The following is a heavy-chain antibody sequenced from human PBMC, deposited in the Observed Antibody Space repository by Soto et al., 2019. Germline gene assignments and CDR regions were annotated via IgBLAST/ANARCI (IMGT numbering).Heavy chain of an antibody. CDR3: ARDEDEQRERRFDP. CDR2: IIPIFGTA. D-gene: IGHD1-1*01. V-gene: IGHV1-69*01. Sequence: QVQLVQSGAEVKKPGSSVKVSCKASGGTFSSYAISWVRQAPGQGLEWMGGIIPIFGTANYAQKFQGRVTIAADESTSTADLELSSLRSEDTAVYYCARDEDEQRERRFDPWGQGTLVTVSS. J-gene: IGHJ5*02. CDR1: GGTFSSYA.